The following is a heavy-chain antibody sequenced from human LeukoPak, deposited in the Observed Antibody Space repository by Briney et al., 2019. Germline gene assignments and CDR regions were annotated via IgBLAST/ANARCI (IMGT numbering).Heavy chain of an antibody. V-gene: IGHV4-39*07. CDR3: ARSGDTMVRGDHDY. J-gene: IGHJ4*02. CDR1: GGSISSSSYY. Sequence: NPSETLSLTCTVSGGSISSSSYYWGWIRQPPGKGLEWIGSIYYSGSTYYNPSLKSRVTISVDTSKNQFSLKLSSVTAADTAVYYCARSGDTMVRGDHDYWGQGTLVTVSS. CDR2: IYYSGST. D-gene: IGHD3-10*01.